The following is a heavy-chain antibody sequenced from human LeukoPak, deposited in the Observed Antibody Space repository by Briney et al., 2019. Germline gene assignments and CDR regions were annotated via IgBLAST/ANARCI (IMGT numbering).Heavy chain of an antibody. CDR2: INDSGDTT. D-gene: IGHD3-16*01. CDR3: GRGRGGGDGEFDY. J-gene: IGHJ4*02. CDR1: GFSFSSYA. Sequence: GGSLRLSCAASGFSFSSYAMSWVRQAPGKGLEWVSDINDSGDTTHYADSVRGQFTISRDNSKNTLYLQMNSLRAEDTALYYCGRGRGGGDGEFDYWGQGTLVTVSS. V-gene: IGHV3-23*01.